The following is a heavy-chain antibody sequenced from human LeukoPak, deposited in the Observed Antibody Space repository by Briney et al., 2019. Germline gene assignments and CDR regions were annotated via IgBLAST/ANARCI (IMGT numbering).Heavy chain of an antibody. Sequence: PRGSLRLSCAASGFTFSNYWMHWVRQAPGKGLVWVSRINSDVSSTTSADSVKGRFTISRDNAKNTLYLQMNSLRAEDTAVYYCAKGGATVIDYWGQGTLVTVSS. CDR3: AKGGATVIDY. D-gene: IGHD4-17*01. CDR1: GFTFSNYW. V-gene: IGHV3-74*01. CDR2: INSDVSST. J-gene: IGHJ4*02.